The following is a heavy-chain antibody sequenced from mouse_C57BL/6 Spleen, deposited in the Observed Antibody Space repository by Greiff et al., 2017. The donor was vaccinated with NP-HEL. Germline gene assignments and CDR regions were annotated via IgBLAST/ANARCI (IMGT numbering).Heavy chain of an antibody. Sequence: QVQLQQSGAELARPGASVKMSCKASGYTFTSYTMHWVKQRPGQGLEWIGYINPSSGYTKYNQKFKDKATLTADKSSSTAYMQLSSLTSEDSAVYYCAVGFYYAMDYWGQGTSVTVSS. CDR2: INPSSGYT. J-gene: IGHJ4*01. CDR3: AVGFYYAMDY. CDR1: GYTFTSYT. V-gene: IGHV1-4*01.